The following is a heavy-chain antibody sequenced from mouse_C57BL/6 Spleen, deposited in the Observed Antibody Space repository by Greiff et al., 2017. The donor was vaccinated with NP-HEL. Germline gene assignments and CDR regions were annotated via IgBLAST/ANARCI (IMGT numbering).Heavy chain of an antibody. CDR2: INPSTGGT. CDR1: GYSFTGYY. Sequence: VQLQQSGPELVKPGASVKISCKASGYSFTGYYMNWVKQSPEKSLEWIGEINPSTGGTTYIQKFKAKATLTVDTSTSTAYMQLKSLTSEDSAVYYCARSVNYGSSYYFDYWGQGTTLTVSS. CDR3: ARSVNYGSSYYFDY. V-gene: IGHV1-42*01. D-gene: IGHD1-1*01. J-gene: IGHJ2*01.